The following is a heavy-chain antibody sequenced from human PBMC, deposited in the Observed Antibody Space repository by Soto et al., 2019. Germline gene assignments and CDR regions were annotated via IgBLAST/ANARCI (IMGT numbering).Heavy chain of an antibody. J-gene: IGHJ4*02. CDR3: ARDYYGSGSYYTRYFDY. D-gene: IGHD3-10*01. CDR1: GGSFSGYY. CDR2: INHSGST. Sequence: PSETLSLTCAVYGGSFSGYYWSWIRQPPGKGLEWIGEINHSGSTNYNPSLKSRVTISVDTSKNQFSLKLSSVTAADTAVYYCARDYYGSGSYYTRYFDYWGQGTLVTVSS. V-gene: IGHV4-34*01.